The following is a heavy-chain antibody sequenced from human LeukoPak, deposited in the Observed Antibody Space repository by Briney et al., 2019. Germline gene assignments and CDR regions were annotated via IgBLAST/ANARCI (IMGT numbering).Heavy chain of an antibody. CDR1: GYTFTSYG. CDR3: AREFPGIAVAGTAGSYSNWFDP. J-gene: IGHJ5*02. V-gene: IGHV1-18*01. Sequence: ASVKVSCTASGYTFTSYGISWVRQAPGQGLEWMGWISAYNGNTNYAQKLQGRVTMTTDTSTSTAYMELRSLRSDDTAVYYCAREFPGIAVAGTAGSYSNWFDPWGQGTLVTVSS. CDR2: ISAYNGNT. D-gene: IGHD6-19*01.